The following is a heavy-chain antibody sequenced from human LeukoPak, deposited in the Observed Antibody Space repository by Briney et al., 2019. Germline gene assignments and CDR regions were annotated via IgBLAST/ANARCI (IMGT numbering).Heavy chain of an antibody. CDR2: IYSGGST. V-gene: IGHV3-53*01. Sequence: GGSLRLSCAASGFTVSSNYMSWVRQAPGKGLEWVSVIYSGGSTYYADSVKGRFTISRDNSKNTLYLQMNSLRAEDTAVYYCARDTLAVAGTGYYYYGMDVWGQGTTVTVSS. CDR3: ARDTLAVAGTGYYYYGMDV. D-gene: IGHD6-19*01. CDR1: GFTVSSNY. J-gene: IGHJ6*02.